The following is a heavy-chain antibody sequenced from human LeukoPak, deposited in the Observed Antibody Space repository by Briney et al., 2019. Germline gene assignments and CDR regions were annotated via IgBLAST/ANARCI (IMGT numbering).Heavy chain of an antibody. CDR3: AREGWWGYGGNPHHYFDY. Sequence: LPGGSLRLSCAASGFTFSSYWMSWVRQAPGKGLEWVANIKQDGSEKYYVDSVKGRFTISRDNAKNSLYLQMNSLRAEDTAVYYCAREGWWGYGGNPHHYFDYWGQGTLVTVSS. D-gene: IGHD4-23*01. CDR1: GFTFSSYW. J-gene: IGHJ4*02. CDR2: IKQDGSEK. V-gene: IGHV3-7*01.